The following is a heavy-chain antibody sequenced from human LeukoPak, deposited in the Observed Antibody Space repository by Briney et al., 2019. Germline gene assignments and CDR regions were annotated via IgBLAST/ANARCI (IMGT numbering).Heavy chain of an antibody. CDR3: ARDALVPAALRSDAFDI. CDR2: ISYDGSNK. V-gene: IGHV3-30*04. Sequence: GGSLRLSCAASGFTFSSYAMHWVRQAPGKGLEWVAIISYDGSNKYYADSVKGRFTISRDNPKNTLYLQMNSLGAEDPAVYYCARDALVPAALRSDAFDIWGQGTMVTVSS. D-gene: IGHD2-2*01. J-gene: IGHJ3*02. CDR1: GFTFSSYA.